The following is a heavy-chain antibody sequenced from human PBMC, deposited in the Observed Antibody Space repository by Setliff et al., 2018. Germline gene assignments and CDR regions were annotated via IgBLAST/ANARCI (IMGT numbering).Heavy chain of an antibody. CDR1: GGSISSGSYY. D-gene: IGHD3-10*01. CDR3: ARSSSGSPHYYYAMDV. J-gene: IGHJ6*02. V-gene: IGHV4-61*09. Sequence: SETLSLTCTVSGGSISSGSYYWGWIRQPAGKGLEWIGHIYTSGNTDYSPSLKSRVTISVDTSKNQFSLKLSSVTAADTAVYYCARSSSGSPHYYYAMDVWGQGTTVTVS. CDR2: IYTSGNT.